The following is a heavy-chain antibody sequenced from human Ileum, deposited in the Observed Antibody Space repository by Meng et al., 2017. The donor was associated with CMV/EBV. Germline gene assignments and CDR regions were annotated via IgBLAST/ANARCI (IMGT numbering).Heavy chain of an antibody. V-gene: IGHV4-34*01. CDR3: ARVPVGGTDY. J-gene: IGHJ4*02. CDR1: GGSFTGYY. CDR2: INHSGRT. Sequence: SETLSLTCGVYGGSFTGYYWSWIRQPPGKGLEWIGEINHSGRTNYNPSLKSRVAISLDTSKNQFSLKLTSVTAADTAVYYYARVPVGGTDYWGQGTLVTVSS. D-gene: IGHD2-15*01.